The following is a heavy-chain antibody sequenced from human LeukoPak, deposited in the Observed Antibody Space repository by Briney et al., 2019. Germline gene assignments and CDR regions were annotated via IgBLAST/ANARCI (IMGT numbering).Heavy chain of an antibody. CDR2: ISYDGSNK. Sequence: PGGSLRLSCAASGFTFSSYAMHWVRQAPGKGLEWVAVISYDGSNKYYADSVKGRFTISRDNSKNTLYLQMNSLRAEDTAVYYCAVTPVSGYSYGYNFDYWGQGTLVTVSS. CDR3: AVTPVSGYSYGYNFDY. CDR1: GFTFSSYA. D-gene: IGHD5-18*01. J-gene: IGHJ4*02. V-gene: IGHV3-30-3*01.